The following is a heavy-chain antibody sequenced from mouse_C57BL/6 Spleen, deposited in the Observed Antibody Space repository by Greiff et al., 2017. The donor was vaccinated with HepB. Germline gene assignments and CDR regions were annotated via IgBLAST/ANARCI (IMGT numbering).Heavy chain of an antibody. V-gene: IGHV1-55*01. CDR3: ARCGNYYAMDY. CDR1: GYTFTSYW. D-gene: IGHD2-1*01. J-gene: IGHJ4*01. CDR2: IYPGSGST. Sequence: VKLQQPGAELVKPGASVKMSCKASGYTFTSYWITWVKQRPGQGLEWIGDIYPGSGSTNYNEKFKSKATLTVDTSSSTAYMQLSSLTSEDSAVYYCARCGNYYAMDYWGQGTSVTVSS.